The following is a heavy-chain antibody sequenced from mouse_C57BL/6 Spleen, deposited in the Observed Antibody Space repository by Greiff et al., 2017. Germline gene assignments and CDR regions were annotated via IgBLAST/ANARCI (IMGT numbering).Heavy chain of an antibody. CDR3: ARETTVVEGYFDV. V-gene: IGHV1-76*01. CDR2: IYPGSGNT. CDR1: GYTFTDYY. D-gene: IGHD1-1*01. J-gene: IGHJ1*03. Sequence: QVQLQQSGAELVRPGASVKLSCKASGYTFTDYYINWVKQRPGQGLEWIARIYPGSGNTYYNEKFKGKATLTAEKSSSTAYMQLSSLTSEDSAVYFCARETTVVEGYFDVWGTGTTVTVSS.